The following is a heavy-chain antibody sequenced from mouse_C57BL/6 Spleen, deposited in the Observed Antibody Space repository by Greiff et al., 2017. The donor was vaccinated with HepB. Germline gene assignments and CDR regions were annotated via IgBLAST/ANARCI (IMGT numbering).Heavy chain of an antibody. D-gene: IGHD2-3*01. J-gene: IGHJ3*01. CDR1: GYSFTSYY. V-gene: IGHV1-66*01. CDR3: ARGGLLPWFAY. Sequence: QVQLQQSGPELVKPGASVKISCKASGYSFTSYYIHWVKQRPGQGLEWIGWIYPGSGNTKYNEKFKGKATLTADTSSSTAYMQLSSLTSEDSAVYYCARGGLLPWFAYWGQGTLVTVSA. CDR2: IYPGSGNT.